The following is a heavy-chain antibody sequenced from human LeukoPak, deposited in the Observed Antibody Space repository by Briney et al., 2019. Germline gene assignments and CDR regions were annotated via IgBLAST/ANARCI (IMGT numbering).Heavy chain of an antibody. V-gene: IGHV1-8*03. J-gene: IGHJ4*02. CDR3: TRGSVGAID. CDR1: GYTFTSFD. CDR2: MNPNSGNT. Sequence: GASVKVSCKTYGYTFTSFDINWVRQATGQGLEWMGWMNPNSGNTAYAQNFQGRVTITRNTSISTAYMELSSLKSEDTAVYYCTRGSVGAIDWGQGTLVTVSS. D-gene: IGHD1-26*01.